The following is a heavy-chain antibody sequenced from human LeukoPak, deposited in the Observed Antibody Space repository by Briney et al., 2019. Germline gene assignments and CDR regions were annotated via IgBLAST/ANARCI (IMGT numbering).Heavy chain of an antibody. CDR1: GFTFSTYN. D-gene: IGHD3-3*01. V-gene: IGHV3-21*01. Sequence: KPGGSLRLSCAASGFTFSTYNMNWVRQAPGKGLEWVSSISSSSNYIYYADSVKGRFTISRDNAKNSLYLQMNSLRAEDTDVYYCAKDLYYFWSAIDYWGQGTLVTVSS. J-gene: IGHJ4*02. CDR3: AKDLYYFWSAIDY. CDR2: ISSSSNYI.